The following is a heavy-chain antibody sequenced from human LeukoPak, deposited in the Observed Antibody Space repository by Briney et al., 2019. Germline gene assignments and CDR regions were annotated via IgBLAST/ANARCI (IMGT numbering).Heavy chain of an antibody. J-gene: IGHJ6*02. V-gene: IGHV1-69*04. CDR1: GGTSSSYA. Sequence: SVKVSCKASGGTSSSYAINWVRQAPGQGLEWMGRIIPIFGIANYAQKFQGRVTITADKSTSTAYMELSSLRSEDTAVYYCASLLSLNWNQQCGMDVWGQGATVTVPS. CDR3: ASLLSLNWNQQCGMDV. D-gene: IGHD1-1*01. CDR2: IIPIFGIA.